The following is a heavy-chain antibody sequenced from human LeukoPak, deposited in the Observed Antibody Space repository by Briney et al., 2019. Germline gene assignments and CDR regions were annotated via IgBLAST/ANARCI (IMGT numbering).Heavy chain of an antibody. Sequence: SGGSLRLSCAASGFTFSSYSMNWVRQAPGKGLEWVSSISSSSSYIYYADSVKGRFTISRDNSKNTLYLQMNSLRAEDTAVYYCARWGVDDYGGNPRRNAFDIWGQGTMVTVSS. V-gene: IGHV3-21*01. CDR2: ISSSSSYI. CDR3: ARWGVDDYGGNPRRNAFDI. D-gene: IGHD4-23*01. J-gene: IGHJ3*02. CDR1: GFTFSSYS.